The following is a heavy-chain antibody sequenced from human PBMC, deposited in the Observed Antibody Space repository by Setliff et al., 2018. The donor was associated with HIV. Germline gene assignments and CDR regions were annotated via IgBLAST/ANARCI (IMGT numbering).Heavy chain of an antibody. CDR2: IKSKSDGGTT. Sequence: AASGFSFNNAWMSWVRQAPGKGLEWVGRIKSKSDGGTTDYAAPVKGRFTFSRDDSKRTLYLEMSSLKTEDTAVYYCTRDQDIVSRGLPLDFWGQGTLVTVSS. CDR3: TRDQDIVSRGLPLDF. D-gene: IGHD2-15*01. V-gene: IGHV3-15*01. J-gene: IGHJ4*02. CDR1: GFSFNNAW.